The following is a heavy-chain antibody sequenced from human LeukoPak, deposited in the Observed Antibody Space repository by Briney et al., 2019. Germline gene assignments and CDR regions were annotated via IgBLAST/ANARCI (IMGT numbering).Heavy chain of an antibody. J-gene: IGHJ4*02. V-gene: IGHV4-61*10. CDR3: ARVTGYMIEDYFDY. CDR2: IYYSGST. Sequence: SETLSLTCTVSGDSISSGIHYWSWIRQPAGKGLEWIGYIYYSGSTNYNPSLKSRVTISVDTSKNQFSLKLSSVTAADTAVYYCARVTGYMIEDYFDYWGQGTLVTVSS. CDR1: GDSISSGIHY. D-gene: IGHD3-9*01.